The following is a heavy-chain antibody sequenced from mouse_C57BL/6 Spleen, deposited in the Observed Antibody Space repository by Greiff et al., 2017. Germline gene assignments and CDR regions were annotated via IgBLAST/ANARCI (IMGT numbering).Heavy chain of an antibody. CDR1: GFTFTDYY. D-gene: IGHD2-14*01. CDR2: IRNKANGYTT. CDR3: ARYGGYIYAMDY. J-gene: IGHJ4*01. Sequence: EVKLMESGGGLVQPGGSLSLSCAASGFTFTDYYMSWVRQPPGKALEWLGFIRNKANGYTTEYSASVKGRFTISRDNSQSILYLQMNALRAEDSATYYCARYGGYIYAMDYWGQGTSVTVSS. V-gene: IGHV7-3*01.